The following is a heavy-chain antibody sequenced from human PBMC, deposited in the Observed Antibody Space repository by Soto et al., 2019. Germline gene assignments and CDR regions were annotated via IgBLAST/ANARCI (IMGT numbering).Heavy chain of an antibody. J-gene: IGHJ5*02. CDR2: IIPIFGTA. V-gene: IGHV1-69*13. Sequence: SVKVSCKASVGTFSSYAISWVRQAPGQGLEWMGGIIPIFGTANYAQKFRGRVTITADESTSTAYMELSSLRSEDTAVYYCARGLGYCISTSCSPPFDPWGQGTLVTVSS. D-gene: IGHD2-2*01. CDR3: ARGLGYCISTSCSPPFDP. CDR1: VGTFSSYA.